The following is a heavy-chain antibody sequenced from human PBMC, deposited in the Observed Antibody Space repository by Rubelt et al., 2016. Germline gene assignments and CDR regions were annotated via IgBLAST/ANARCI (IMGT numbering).Heavy chain of an antibody. CDR2: IFHSGST. CDR3: AGGYRTSGYNWFDP. Sequence: QLQLQESGPGLVKPSQTLSLTCTVSGASIISGGFYWTWVRQHPGEGLEWIGHIFHSGSTYYSPSLTGRVTISADASKNQVSPKLTSVTAADTELYYCAGGYRTSGYNWFDPWGQGTRVTVSS. CDR1: GASIISGGFY. V-gene: IGHV4-31*03. D-gene: IGHD3-10*01. J-gene: IGHJ5*02.